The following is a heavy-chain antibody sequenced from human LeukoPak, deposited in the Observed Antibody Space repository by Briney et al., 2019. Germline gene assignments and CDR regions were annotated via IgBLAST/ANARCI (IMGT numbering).Heavy chain of an antibody. CDR2: LNSDGSST. Sequence: GGSLRLSCAASGFTFSNYWMHWVRQAPGKGLVWVSRLNSDGSSTNYADSVKGRFTISRDNAKNTLYLQMNSLRHEDTAVFYCARSRYDYIWGIDYWGQGTLVTISS. CDR1: GFTFSNYW. CDR3: ARSRYDYIWGIDY. V-gene: IGHV3-74*01. D-gene: IGHD3-16*01. J-gene: IGHJ4*02.